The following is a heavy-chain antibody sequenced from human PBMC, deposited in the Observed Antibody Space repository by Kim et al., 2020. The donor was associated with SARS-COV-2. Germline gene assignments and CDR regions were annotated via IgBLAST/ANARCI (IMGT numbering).Heavy chain of an antibody. Sequence: PPLKSRVTITVETSKKQFSLKLSSVTAADTAVYYCARGLRGWLLLYYCDYWGQGTLVTVTS. CDR3: ARGLRGWLLLYYCDY. V-gene: IGHV4-34*01. J-gene: IGHJ4*02. D-gene: IGHD3-22*01.